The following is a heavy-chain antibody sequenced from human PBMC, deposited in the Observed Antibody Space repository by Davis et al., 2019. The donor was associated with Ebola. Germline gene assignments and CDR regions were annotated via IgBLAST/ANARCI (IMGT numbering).Heavy chain of an antibody. D-gene: IGHD3-10*01. CDR3: ARERAYYYGSESSFDY. J-gene: IGHJ4*02. Sequence: SVKGRFTISRDNSKNTLYLHMNSLRAEDTAVYYCARERAYYYGSESSFDYWGQGTLVTVSS. V-gene: IGHV3-30*01.